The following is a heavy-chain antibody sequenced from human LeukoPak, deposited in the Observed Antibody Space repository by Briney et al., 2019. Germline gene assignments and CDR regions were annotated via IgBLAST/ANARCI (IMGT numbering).Heavy chain of an antibody. CDR1: GYSFTSYW. J-gene: IGHJ6*03. CDR3: ARHREWLGLGTDYYMDV. CDR2: IYPGDSDT. Sequence: GESLKISCKGFGYSFTSYWITWVRQMPGKGLEWMGIIYPGDSDTRYSPSFQGQVTISADKSINTAYLQWSSLKASDTAIYYCARHREWLGLGTDYYMDVWGKGTTVTVSS. D-gene: IGHD5-12*01. V-gene: IGHV5-51*01.